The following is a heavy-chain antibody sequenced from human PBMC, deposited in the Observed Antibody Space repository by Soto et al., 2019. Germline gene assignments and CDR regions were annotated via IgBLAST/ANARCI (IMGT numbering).Heavy chain of an antibody. V-gene: IGHV1-46*01. CDR3: ARNVGEMAGTKGWFDP. Sequence: ASVKVSCKASGYTFTSYYMHWVRQAPGQGLEWMGIINPSGGSTSYAQKFQGRVTMTRDTSTSTVYMELSSVTAADTAVYYCARNVGEMAGTKGWFDPWGQGTLVTVSS. D-gene: IGHD6-19*01. CDR2: INPSGGST. J-gene: IGHJ5*02. CDR1: GYTFTSYY.